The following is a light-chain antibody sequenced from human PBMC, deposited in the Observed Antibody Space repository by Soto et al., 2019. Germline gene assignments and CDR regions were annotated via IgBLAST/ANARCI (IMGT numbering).Light chain of an antibody. CDR2: AAS. J-gene: IGKJ1*01. Sequence: DIPMSQSPSSLSASVGDTVTITCRASQTILTYLNWYRQKPGKAPKLLIYAASSLQSGVPSRFSGGGSATDFTLTISSLQPEDFATYYCQQSFGTTWTFGRGTKVDIK. CDR3: QQSFGTTWT. V-gene: IGKV1-39*01. CDR1: QTILTY.